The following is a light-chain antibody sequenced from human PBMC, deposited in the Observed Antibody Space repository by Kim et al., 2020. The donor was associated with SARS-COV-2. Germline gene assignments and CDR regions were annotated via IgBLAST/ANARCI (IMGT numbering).Light chain of an antibody. CDR3: QAWDSSTVV. V-gene: IGLV3-1*01. J-gene: IGLJ2*01. CDR2: QDS. Sequence: VSPRQTASITCTGDKLGDKYACWYQQKPGQSPVLVIYQDSKRPSGIPERFSGSNSGNTATLTISGTQAMDEADYYCQAWDSSTVVFGGGTQLTVL. CDR1: KLGDKY.